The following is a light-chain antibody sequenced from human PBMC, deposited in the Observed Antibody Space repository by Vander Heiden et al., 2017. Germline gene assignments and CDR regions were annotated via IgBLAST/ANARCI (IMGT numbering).Light chain of an antibody. CDR2: EGS. CDR3: CSYAGSSTPWV. Sequence: QSALPQPASVSGSPGPSITISCTGTSSDVGGYNLVSWYQQHPGKAPKLMIYEGSKRPSGVANRCSGSKSGNTASLTIAGLQAEDEADYYCCSYAGSSTPWVFGGGTKLTVL. J-gene: IGLJ3*02. CDR1: SSDVGGYNL. V-gene: IGLV2-23*01.